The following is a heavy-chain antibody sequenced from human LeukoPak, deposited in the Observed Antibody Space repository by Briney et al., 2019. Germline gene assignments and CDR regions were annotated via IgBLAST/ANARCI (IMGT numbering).Heavy chain of an antibody. CDR2: IKQDGSEK. D-gene: IGHD2-2*01. J-gene: IGHJ3*02. CDR3: ARDRLGYCSSTSCRVAFDT. CDR1: GFTFSSYW. V-gene: IGHV3-7*01. Sequence: GGSLRLSCAASGFTFSSYWMSWVRQAPGKGLEWVANIKQDGSEKYYVDSVKGRFTISRDNAKNTLYLQMNSLRAEDTAVYYCARDRLGYCSSTSCRVAFDTWGQGTMVTVSS.